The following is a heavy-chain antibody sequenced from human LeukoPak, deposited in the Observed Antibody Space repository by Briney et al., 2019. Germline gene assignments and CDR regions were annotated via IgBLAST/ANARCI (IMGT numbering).Heavy chain of an antibody. J-gene: IGHJ6*02. V-gene: IGHV1-69*13. CDR3: ARERWEPPYYYFGLDV. D-gene: IGHD1-26*01. CDR2: IIPFFGAP. Sequence: ASVKVSCKAPGGTFSSYAVNWVRQAPGQGLEWMGGIIPFFGAPNYAQKFQGRVTIIADESTSTAHMEMSSLRSEDTAVYYCARERWEPPYYYFGLDVWGQGTTVTVSS. CDR1: GGTFSSYA.